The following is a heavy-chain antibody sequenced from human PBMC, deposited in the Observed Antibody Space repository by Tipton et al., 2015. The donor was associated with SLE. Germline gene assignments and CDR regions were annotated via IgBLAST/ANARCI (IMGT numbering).Heavy chain of an antibody. D-gene: IGHD1-26*01. CDR1: GASLSRYY. J-gene: IGHJ3*02. CDR2: IFTSGTT. V-gene: IGHV4-4*08. CDR3: ARVGLLGPDAFDI. Sequence: TLSPTCTVSGASLSRYYWSWIRQPPGKGLEWIGYIFTSGTTNYNPSLQSRVTISVDTPKNQFSLKLISVTAADTAVYYCARVGLLGPDAFDIWGQGTMVTVSS.